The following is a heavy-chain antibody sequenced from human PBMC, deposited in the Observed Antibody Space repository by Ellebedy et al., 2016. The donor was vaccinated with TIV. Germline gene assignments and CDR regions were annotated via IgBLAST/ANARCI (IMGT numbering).Heavy chain of an antibody. Sequence: GESLKISCAASGFTFSSYAMHWVRQAPGKGLEWVANIKQDGSEKYYVDSVKGRFTISRDNAKNSLYLQMNSLRAEDTAVYYCARDTRPYDAFDIWGQGTMVTVSS. V-gene: IGHV3-7*03. D-gene: IGHD6-6*01. CDR1: GFTFSSYA. CDR2: IKQDGSEK. J-gene: IGHJ3*02. CDR3: ARDTRPYDAFDI.